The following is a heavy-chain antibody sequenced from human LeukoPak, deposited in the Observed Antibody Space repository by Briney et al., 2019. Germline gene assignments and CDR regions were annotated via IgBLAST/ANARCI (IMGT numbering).Heavy chain of an antibody. D-gene: IGHD4-17*01. CDR1: GGSIGSYY. CDR2: IYYSGST. CDR3: ARGANYGDYGLDAFDI. Sequence: RPSETLSLTCTVSGGSIGSYYWSWIRQPPGKGLEWIGYIYYSGSTTYNPSLKSRVTISIDTSKNQFSLKLTSVTAADTALYYCARGANYGDYGLDAFDIWGQGTMVTVSS. J-gene: IGHJ3*02. V-gene: IGHV4-59*01.